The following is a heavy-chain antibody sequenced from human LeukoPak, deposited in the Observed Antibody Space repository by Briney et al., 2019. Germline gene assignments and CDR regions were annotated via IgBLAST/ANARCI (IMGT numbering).Heavy chain of an antibody. J-gene: IGHJ4*02. D-gene: IGHD6-19*01. CDR3: ARGPGIAVAGTGGYFDY. CDR1: GFTVSSNY. CDR2: IYSGGST. V-gene: IGHV3-53*04. Sequence: QPGGSLRLSCAASGFTVSSNYMSWVRQAPGKGLEWVSVIYSGGSTYYADSVKGRFTISRHNSKNTLYLQMNSLRAEDTAVYYCARGPGIAVAGTGGYFDYWGQGTLVTVSS.